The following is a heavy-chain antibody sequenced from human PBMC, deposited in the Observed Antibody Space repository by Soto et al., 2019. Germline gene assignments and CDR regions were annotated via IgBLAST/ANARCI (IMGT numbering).Heavy chain of an antibody. CDR3: ARVSPAHYYNSSGYYSPLDY. CDR1: GDTFSSYA. Sequence: QVQLVQSGAEVKKPGSSVKVSCKASGDTFSSYAINWVRQAPGQGLEWMGGIIPMFGTANYAQKFKGRVTITAAESTSTVYMELSSLRSEDTAVYYCARVSPAHYYNSSGYYSPLDYWCQGTLVTVSS. J-gene: IGHJ4*02. V-gene: IGHV1-69*01. D-gene: IGHD3-22*01. CDR2: IIPMFGTA.